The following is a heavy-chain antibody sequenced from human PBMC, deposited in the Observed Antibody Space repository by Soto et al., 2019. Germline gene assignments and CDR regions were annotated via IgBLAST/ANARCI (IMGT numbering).Heavy chain of an antibody. D-gene: IGHD6-19*01. CDR3: ARDRGVAPPVAGNTHYYYYMDV. V-gene: IGHV1-18*01. CDR1: GYSFTNYG. Sequence: QDQLVQSGAEVNKPGASVTVSCKASGYSFTNYGSTWVRQAPGQGLEWLGWISAFNGNTHYAQKVQGRVTMTTDASTSTAYMELRSLRSDDTAVYYCARDRGVAPPVAGNTHYYYYMDVWGKGTTVTVSS. CDR2: ISAFNGNT. J-gene: IGHJ6*03.